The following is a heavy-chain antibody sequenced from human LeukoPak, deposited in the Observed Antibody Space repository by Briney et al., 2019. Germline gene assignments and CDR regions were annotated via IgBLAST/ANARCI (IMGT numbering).Heavy chain of an antibody. V-gene: IGHV4-30-2*01. CDR1: GGSISSGGYY. J-gene: IGHJ4*02. CDR2: IYHSGST. Sequence: SETLSLTCTVSGGSISSGGYYWSWIRQPPGKGLEWIGYIYHSGSTYYNPSLKNRVTISVDRSKNQFSLKLSSVTAADTAVYYCARDKSLDYWGQGTLVTVSS. CDR3: ARDKSLDY.